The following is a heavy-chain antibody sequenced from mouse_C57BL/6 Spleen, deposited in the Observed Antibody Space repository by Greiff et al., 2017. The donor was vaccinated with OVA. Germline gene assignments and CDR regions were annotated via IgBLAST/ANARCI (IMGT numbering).Heavy chain of an antibody. J-gene: IGHJ1*03. V-gene: IGHV5-17*01. CDR3: GRREGYGNWYFDV. D-gene: IGHD2-1*01. Sequence: EVKLMESGGGLVKPGGSLKLSCAASGFTFSDYGMHWVRQAPEKGLEWVAYISSGSSTIYYAETVKGRFTITRDNAKNTLFLQMTSLRSEDTAMYYCGRREGYGNWYFDVWGTGTTVTVSS. CDR1: GFTFSDYG. CDR2: ISSGSSTI.